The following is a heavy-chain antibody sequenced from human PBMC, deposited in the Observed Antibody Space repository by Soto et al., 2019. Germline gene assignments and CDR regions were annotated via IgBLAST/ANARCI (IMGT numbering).Heavy chain of an antibody. J-gene: IGHJ6*02. CDR3: ARELPQRQGRNMDV. CDR2: IDYNGVT. Sequence: SETLSLTCSVSGASISSRDYYWGWIRQTPGKGLEWTGNIDYNGVTYYNPSLKSRVTVSKDTSKNQFSLKVASVTAADTAIYYCARELPQRQGRNMDVWGQGTTVAVSS. CDR1: GASISSRDYY. D-gene: IGHD1-1*01. V-gene: IGHV4-39*02.